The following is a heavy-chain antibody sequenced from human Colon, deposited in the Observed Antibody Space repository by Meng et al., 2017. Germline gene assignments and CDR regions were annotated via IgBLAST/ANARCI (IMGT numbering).Heavy chain of an antibody. CDR3: ARTAMLDS. J-gene: IGHJ5*01. D-gene: IGHD2-2*01. CDR1: RYTFTSSD. Sequence: QVQLVHTGAELRKHGPSVNVTCKASRYTFTSSDTNWVRQATGRGLEWLGWMNPNNGNTGSAQKFQGRVSMTRDTSIGTAYMELSGLTTEDTAVYYCARTAMLDSWGQGTLVTVSS. CDR2: MNPNNGNT. V-gene: IGHV1-8*01.